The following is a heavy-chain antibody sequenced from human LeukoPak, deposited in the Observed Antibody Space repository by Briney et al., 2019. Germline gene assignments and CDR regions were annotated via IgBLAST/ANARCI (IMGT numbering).Heavy chain of an antibody. CDR1: KFNFNSYG. V-gene: IGHV3-23*01. Sequence: GGSLRLSCTTSKFNFNSYGMTWVRQAPGKGLEWVSSISGSGGSTYYADSVKGRFTISRDNSKNTLYLQMNSLRAEDTAVYYCAKAHYDFWSVNPDAFDIWGQGTMVTVSS. CDR2: ISGSGGST. J-gene: IGHJ3*02. D-gene: IGHD3-3*01. CDR3: AKAHYDFWSVNPDAFDI.